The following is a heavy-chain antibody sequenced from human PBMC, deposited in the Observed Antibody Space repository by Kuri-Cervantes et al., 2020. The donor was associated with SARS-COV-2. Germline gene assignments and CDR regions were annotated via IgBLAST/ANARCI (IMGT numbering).Heavy chain of an antibody. CDR2: FDPEDGET. Sequence: ASVKVSCKVSGYTLTELSVHWVRQAPGKGLEWMGGFDPEDGETIYAQKFQGRVTMTEDTSTDTAHMELSSLRSEDTAVYYCATGVPTRLFGEELKNDAFDIWGQGTTVTVSS. CDR3: ATGVPTRLFGEELKNDAFDI. D-gene: IGHD3-10*01. J-gene: IGHJ3*02. CDR1: GYTLTELS. V-gene: IGHV1-24*01.